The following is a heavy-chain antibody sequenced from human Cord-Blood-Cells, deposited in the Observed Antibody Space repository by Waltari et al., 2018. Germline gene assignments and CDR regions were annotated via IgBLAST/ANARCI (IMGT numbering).Heavy chain of an antibody. CDR2: IYYSGST. V-gene: IGHV4-31*03. CDR1: GGSISSRGYY. CDR3: ARESLGDQRGDGAFDI. D-gene: IGHD2-21*01. Sequence: QRQLQESGPGLMQPSQTLSRTCPVSGGSISSRGYYWILIRQHPGKGLEWIGYIYYSGSTYYNPSLKSRVTISVDTSKNQFSLKLSSVTVADTAVYYCARESLGDQRGDGAFDIWGQGTMVTVSS. J-gene: IGHJ3*02.